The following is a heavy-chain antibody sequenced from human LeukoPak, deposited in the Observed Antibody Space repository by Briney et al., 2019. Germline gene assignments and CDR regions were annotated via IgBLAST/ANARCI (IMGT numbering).Heavy chain of an antibody. Sequence: PSETLSLTCTVSGGSISSYYWSWIRQPPGKGLEWIGYIYYSGSTNYNPSLKSRVTISVDTSKNQFSLKLSSVTAADTAVYYCARQYYYGSGRVGDWFDPWGQGTLVTVSS. V-gene: IGHV4-59*08. D-gene: IGHD3-10*01. CDR3: ARQYYYGSGRVGDWFDP. J-gene: IGHJ5*02. CDR2: IYYSGST. CDR1: GGSISSYY.